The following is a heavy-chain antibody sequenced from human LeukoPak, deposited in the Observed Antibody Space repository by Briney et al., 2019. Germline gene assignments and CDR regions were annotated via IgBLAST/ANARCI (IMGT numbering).Heavy chain of an antibody. CDR1: GGSFTIYS. V-gene: IGHV4-34*01. Sequence: PSETLSLTCAVYGGSFTIYSWTWIRQPPGKSLEWVGEISPSGNTQYNPSLKSRVTISLDASKSQFYLKLNSVAAADTAVYYCARRVRSADYRLDYWGQGTLVTVSS. CDR2: ISPSGNT. D-gene: IGHD4-11*01. CDR3: ARRVRSADYRLDY. J-gene: IGHJ4*02.